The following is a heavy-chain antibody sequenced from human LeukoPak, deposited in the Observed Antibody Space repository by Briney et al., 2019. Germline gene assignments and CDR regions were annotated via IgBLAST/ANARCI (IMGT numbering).Heavy chain of an antibody. V-gene: IGHV3-30*18. CDR1: GFSFSTSG. J-gene: IGHJ6*03. CDR3: VKGISGATGSHYSMDV. CDR2: ITYDGSNK. D-gene: IGHD1-20*01. Sequence: GGSLRLSCAASGFSFSTSGMHWVRQPPGKGLEWVTVITYDGSNKYYADSVKGRFTISRDNFRNTLFLQMNSLRAEDTALYYCVKGISGATGSHYSMDVWGRGTTVTVSS.